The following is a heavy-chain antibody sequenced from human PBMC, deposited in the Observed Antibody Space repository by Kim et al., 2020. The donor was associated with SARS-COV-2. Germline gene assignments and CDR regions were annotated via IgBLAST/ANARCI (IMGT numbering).Heavy chain of an antibody. J-gene: IGHJ4*02. CDR3: AKEAYYYDIENYFDY. Sequence: DSVKGRFTISRDNSKNTMYLQMNSLRAEDTAVYYCAKEAYYYDIENYFDYWGQGTLVTVSS. D-gene: IGHD3-22*01. V-gene: IGHV3-33*06.